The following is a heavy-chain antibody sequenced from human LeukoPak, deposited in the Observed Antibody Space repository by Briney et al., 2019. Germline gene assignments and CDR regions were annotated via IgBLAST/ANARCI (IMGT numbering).Heavy chain of an antibody. J-gene: IGHJ4*02. CDR3: ARGEQQHFDY. V-gene: IGHV3-21*01. Sequence: GRSLRLSYAASAVTFSSYSMNRVRQAAWKELEWVSSISSSSSYIYYADSVKGRFTISRDNAKNSLYLQMNSLRAEDTAVYYCARGEQQHFDYWGQGTLVTVSS. CDR1: AVTFSSYS. CDR2: ISSSSSYI. D-gene: IGHD6-13*01.